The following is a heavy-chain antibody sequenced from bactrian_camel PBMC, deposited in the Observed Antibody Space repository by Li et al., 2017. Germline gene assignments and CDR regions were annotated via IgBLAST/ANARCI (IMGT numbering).Heavy chain of an antibody. J-gene: IGHJ6*01. CDR2: IDVNGGT. CDR1: GGVRSSYY. V-gene: IGHV3S63*01. Sequence: HVQLVESGGGTVQAGGSLRLSCIISGGVRSSYYGAWFRDAPGKGREGVARIDVNGGTVYADSVKSRFTISQDNAKNTVYLQMNSLEPEDTAMYYCAAGPAPRSWWFADDFGYWGQGTQVTVS. D-gene: IGHD6*01. CDR3: AAGPAPRSWWFADDFGY.